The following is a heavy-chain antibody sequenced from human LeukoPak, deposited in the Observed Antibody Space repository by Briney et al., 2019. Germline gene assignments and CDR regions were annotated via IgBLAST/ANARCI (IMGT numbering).Heavy chain of an antibody. CDR1: GFTFSSYS. CDR2: ISSSSSYI. J-gene: IGHJ6*03. D-gene: IGHD3-3*01. Sequence: GGSLRLSCAASGFTFSSYSMNWVRQAPGKGLEWVSSISSSSSYIYYADSVKGRFTISRDNAKNSLYLQMNSLRAEDTAVYYCARDNPYYDFWSGYSDYYYYFMDVWGKGTTVTVSS. V-gene: IGHV3-21*01. CDR3: ARDNPYYDFWSGYSDYYYYFMDV.